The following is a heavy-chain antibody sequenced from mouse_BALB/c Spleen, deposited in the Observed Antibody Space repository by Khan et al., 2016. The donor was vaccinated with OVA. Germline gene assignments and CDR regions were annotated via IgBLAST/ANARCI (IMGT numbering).Heavy chain of an antibody. D-gene: IGHD2-14*01. CDR2: IWGGGGT. CDR3: ARAYYRYDGYYAMDY. J-gene: IGHJ4*01. CDR1: GFSLSRYN. V-gene: IGHV2-6-4*01. Sequence: VQLMESGPGLVAPSQSLSITCTVSGFSLSRYNIHWVRQPPGQGLEWLGMIWGGGGTDYNSTLKSRLSISKDNSKSQVFLKMNSLQTDDTAMYYGARAYYRYDGYYAMDYWGQGTSVTVSS.